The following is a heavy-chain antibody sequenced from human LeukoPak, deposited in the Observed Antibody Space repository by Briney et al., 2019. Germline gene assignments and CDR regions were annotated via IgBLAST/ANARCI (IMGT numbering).Heavy chain of an antibody. CDR2: FDPEDGET. Sequence: ASVKVSCKVSGYTLTELSMHWVRQAPGKGLEWMGGFDPEDGETIYAQKFQGRVTMTEDTSTDTAYMELRSLRSDDTAAYYCARDPCGGDCYSSYYYYYYGMDVWGQGTTVTVSS. V-gene: IGHV1-24*01. D-gene: IGHD2-21*02. J-gene: IGHJ6*02. CDR3: ARDPCGGDCYSSYYYYYYGMDV. CDR1: GYTLTELS.